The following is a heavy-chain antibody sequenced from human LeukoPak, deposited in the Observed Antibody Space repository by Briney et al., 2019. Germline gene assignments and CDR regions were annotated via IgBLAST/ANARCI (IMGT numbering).Heavy chain of an antibody. D-gene: IGHD4-23*01. J-gene: IGHJ4*02. CDR1: GGSISSGGYY. CDR3: ARGDYDGDDY. V-gene: IGHV4-31*03. Sequence: SETLSLTCIVSGGSISSGGYYWSWIRQHPGKGLEWIGYIYYSGSTYYNPSLKSRVTISVDTSKNQFSLKLSSVTAADTAVYYCARGDYDGDDYWGQGTLVTVSS. CDR2: IYYSGST.